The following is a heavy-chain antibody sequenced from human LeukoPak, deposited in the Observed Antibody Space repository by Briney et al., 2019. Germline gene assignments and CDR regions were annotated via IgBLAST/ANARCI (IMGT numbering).Heavy chain of an antibody. V-gene: IGHV4-4*02. J-gene: IGHJ6*03. Sequence: SETLSLTCAVSGASIRSSTNWWSWVRQPPGKGLEWIGEILHSGSTNYNPSLKSRVTISVDTSKNQFSLKLSSVTAADTAVYYCARCGYKYYYYYYMDVWGKGTTVTVSS. CDR1: GASIRSSTNW. CDR2: ILHSGST. D-gene: IGHD3-22*01. CDR3: ARCGYKYYYYYYMDV.